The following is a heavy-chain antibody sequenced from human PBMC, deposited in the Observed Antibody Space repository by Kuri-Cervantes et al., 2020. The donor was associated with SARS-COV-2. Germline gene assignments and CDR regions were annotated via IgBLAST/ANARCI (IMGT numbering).Heavy chain of an antibody. Sequence: GGSLRLSCEASGFTFENHWMSWVRQAPGKGLEWVASIKYDGSGRYYGDSVLGRLTISRDNAKKLVYLQMNSLSADDTAVYYCAREGRTVSGVVTTYYYYMDVWGKGTMVTVSS. CDR2: IKYDGSGR. CDR1: GFTFENHW. V-gene: IGHV3-7*01. J-gene: IGHJ6*03. CDR3: AREGRTVSGVVTTYYYYMDV. D-gene: IGHD3-3*01.